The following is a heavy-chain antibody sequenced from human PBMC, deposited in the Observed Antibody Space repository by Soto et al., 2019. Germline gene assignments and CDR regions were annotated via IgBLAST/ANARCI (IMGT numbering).Heavy chain of an antibody. J-gene: IGHJ4*02. V-gene: IGHV4-34*01. CDR1: GGSFSGYY. CDR2: INHSGST. CDR3: ERGRYYGSGRPFDY. D-gene: IGHD3-10*01. Sequence: SETLSLTCAVYGGSFSGYYWSWIRQPPGKGLEWIGEINHSGSTNYNPSLKSRVTISVDTPKNQFSLKLSSVTAADTAVYYCERGRYYGSGRPFDYWGQGTLVTVSS.